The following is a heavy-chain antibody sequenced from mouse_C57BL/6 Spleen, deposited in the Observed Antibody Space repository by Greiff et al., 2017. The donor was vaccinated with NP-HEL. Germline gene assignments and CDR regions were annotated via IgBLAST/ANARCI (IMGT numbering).Heavy chain of an antibody. J-gene: IGHJ2*01. CDR2: IHPNSGST. CDR3: AGGYPPYFDY. CDR1: GYTFTSYW. Sequence: QVQLQQPGAELVKPGASVKLSCKASGYTFTSYWMHWVKQRPGQGLEWIGMIHPNSGSTNYNEKFKSKATLTVDKSSSTAYMQLSSLTSEDSAVCYCAGGYPPYFDYWGQGTTLTVSS. D-gene: IGHD2-2*01. V-gene: IGHV1-64*01.